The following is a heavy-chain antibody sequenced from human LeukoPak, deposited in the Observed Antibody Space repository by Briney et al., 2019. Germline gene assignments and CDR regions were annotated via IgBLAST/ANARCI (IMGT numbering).Heavy chain of an antibody. J-gene: IGHJ4*02. Sequence: GASVKVSCKASGYTYTGYYMHWVRQAPGQGLEWMGWIHPNSGGTNYAQKFQGRVTMTSDTSISTAYMELSRLRSDDTAVYYCARDLVTMVRGVKVYYFDYWGQGTLVTVSS. CDR2: IHPNSGGT. V-gene: IGHV1-2*02. CDR1: GYTYTGYY. CDR3: ARDLVTMVRGVKVYYFDY. D-gene: IGHD3-10*01.